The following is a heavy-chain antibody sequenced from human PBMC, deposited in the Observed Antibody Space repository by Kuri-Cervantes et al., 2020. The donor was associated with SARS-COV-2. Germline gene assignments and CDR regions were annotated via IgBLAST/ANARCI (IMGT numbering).Heavy chain of an antibody. D-gene: IGHD1-26*01. CDR1: GGSISSYY. CDR3: ARDRWEPLDYYYYMDV. J-gene: IGHJ6*03. Sequence: GSLRLSCTVSGGSISSYYWSWIRQPAGKGLEWIGRIYTSGSTNYNPSLKSRVTMSVDTSKNQFSLKLSSVTAADTAVYYRARDRWEPLDYYYYMDVWGKGTTVTVSS. CDR2: IYTSGST. V-gene: IGHV4-4*07.